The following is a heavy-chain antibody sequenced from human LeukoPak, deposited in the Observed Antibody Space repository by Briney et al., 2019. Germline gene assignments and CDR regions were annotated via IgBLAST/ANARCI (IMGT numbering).Heavy chain of an antibody. CDR1: GGSISSYY. D-gene: IGHD3-22*01. V-gene: IGHV4-59*01. J-gene: IGHJ4*02. CDR2: IYYSGST. CDR3: ARDVRYYDSSGYRVFDY. Sequence: SETLSLTCTVSGGSISSYYWSWIRQPPGKGLEWIGYIYYSGSTNYNPSLKSRVTISGDTSKNQFSLKLSSVPAADTAVYYCARDVRYYDSSGYRVFDYWGQGTLVTVSS.